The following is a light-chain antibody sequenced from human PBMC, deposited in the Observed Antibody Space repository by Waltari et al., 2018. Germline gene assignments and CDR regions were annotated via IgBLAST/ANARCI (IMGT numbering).Light chain of an antibody. J-gene: IGLJ3*02. CDR3: QTGGHGTWV. Sequence: QLVLTQSPSASASLGASVKLTCTLSSGHSSNIIAWLQQQPEKGPRYWMQVNSDGSHSKGDEIPDRFAGSSSGAGRYLTIATVQSEDEADYYCQTGGHGTWVFGGGTKLTVL. CDR1: SGHSSNI. CDR2: VNSDGSH. V-gene: IGLV4-69*01.